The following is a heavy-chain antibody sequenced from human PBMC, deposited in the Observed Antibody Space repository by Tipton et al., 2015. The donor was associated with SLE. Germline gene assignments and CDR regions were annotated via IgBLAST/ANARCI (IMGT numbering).Heavy chain of an antibody. CDR3: ARRGVGPYGSGSYVDY. CDR2: INHSGST. J-gene: IGHJ4*02. V-gene: IGHV4-34*01. CDR1: GGSFSGYY. Sequence: TLSLTCAVYGGSFSGYYWSWIRQPPGKGLEWIGEINHSGSTNYNPSLKSRVTISVDTSKNQFPLKLSSVNAADTAVYYCARRGVGPYGSGSYVDYWGQGTLVTVSS. D-gene: IGHD3-10*01.